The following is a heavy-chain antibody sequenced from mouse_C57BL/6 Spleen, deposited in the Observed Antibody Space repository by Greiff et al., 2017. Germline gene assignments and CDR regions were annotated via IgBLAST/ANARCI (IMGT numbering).Heavy chain of an antibody. CDR1: GYTFTSYW. CDR3: ARSATTVVAGDYFDD. CDR2: IDPSDSET. Sequence: QVQLQQPGAELVRPGSSVKLSCKASGYTFTSYWMHWVKQRPIQGLEWIGNIDPSDSETHYNQKFKDKATLTVDKSSSTAYMQLSSLTSEDSAVYYCARSATTVVAGDYFDDWGQGTTRTVAS. V-gene: IGHV1-52*01. D-gene: IGHD1-1*01. J-gene: IGHJ2*01.